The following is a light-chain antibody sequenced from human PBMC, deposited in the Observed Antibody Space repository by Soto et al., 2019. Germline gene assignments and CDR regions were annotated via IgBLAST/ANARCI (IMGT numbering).Light chain of an antibody. Sequence: QAVLTQPASVSGSPGQSITISCTGTSSDVGSYKLVAWYQQHPGKAPKLMIYEVSKRPSGVSNRFSGSKFGNTASLTISGLQAEDEADYYCCSYAGSRVFGGGTKVTVL. V-gene: IGLV2-23*02. CDR2: EVS. J-gene: IGLJ2*01. CDR3: CSYAGSRV. CDR1: SSDVGSYKL.